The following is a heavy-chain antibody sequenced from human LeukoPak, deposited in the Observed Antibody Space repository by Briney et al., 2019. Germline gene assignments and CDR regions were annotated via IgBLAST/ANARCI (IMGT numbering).Heavy chain of an antibody. CDR2: ISGSGGST. V-gene: IGHV3-23*01. CDR1: GFTFSSYA. D-gene: IGHD2-2*01. CDR3: ARGRCSSTSCSMEYYFDY. Sequence: GGSLRLSCAASGFTFSSYAMSWVRQAPGKGLEWVSAISGSGGSTYYADSVKGRFTISRDNAKNSLYLQMNSLRAEDTAVYYCARGRCSSTSCSMEYYFDYWGQGTLVTVSS. J-gene: IGHJ4*02.